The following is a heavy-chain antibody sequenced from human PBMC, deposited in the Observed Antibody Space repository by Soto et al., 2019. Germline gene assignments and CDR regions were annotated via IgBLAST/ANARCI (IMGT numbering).Heavy chain of an antibody. J-gene: IGHJ6*02. CDR2: ISYDGSKR. CDR3: AKDEVRTPSLYAMDV. CDR1: GFTFSTYG. D-gene: IGHD3-10*01. Sequence: QVQLMESGGGVVQPGRSLRLSCAASGFTFSTYGMHWVRQAPGKGLEWVALISYDGSKRNSADSVKGRFTISRDNSKNTLYLQMNSLRVEDTAVYYCAKDEVRTPSLYAMDVWGQGNTVTVSS. V-gene: IGHV3-30*18.